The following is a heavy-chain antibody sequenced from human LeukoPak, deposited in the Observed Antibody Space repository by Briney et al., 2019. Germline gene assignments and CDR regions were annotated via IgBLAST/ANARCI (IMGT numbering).Heavy chain of an antibody. D-gene: IGHD3-22*01. CDR3: AKEHYYDSSGYPSFDY. Sequence: GGSLRLSCAASGCTFSSYGMLWVRQAPGKGLEWVAVIWYDGSNKYYADSVKGRFTISRDNSKNTLYLQMNSLRAEDTAVYYCAKEHYYDSSGYPSFDYWGQGTLVTVSS. CDR2: IWYDGSNK. CDR1: GCTFSSYG. V-gene: IGHV3-33*06. J-gene: IGHJ4*02.